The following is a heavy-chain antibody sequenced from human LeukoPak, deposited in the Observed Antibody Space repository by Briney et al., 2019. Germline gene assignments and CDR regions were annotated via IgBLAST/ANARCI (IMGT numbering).Heavy chain of an antibody. V-gene: IGHV1-69*01. D-gene: IGHD2-2*02. CDR3: ASHRYCSSTSCYRNFDY. CDR1: GGTFSSYA. CDR2: IIPIFGTA. J-gene: IGHJ4*02. Sequence: GSSVKVSCKASGGTFSSYAISWVRQAPGQGLEWMGGIIPIFGTANYAQKFQGRVTITADESTSTAYMELSSLRPEDTAVYYCASHRYCSSTSCYRNFDYWGQGTLVTVSS.